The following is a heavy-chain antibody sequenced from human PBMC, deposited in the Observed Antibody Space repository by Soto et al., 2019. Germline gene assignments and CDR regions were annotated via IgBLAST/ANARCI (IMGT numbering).Heavy chain of an antibody. Sequence: TVSGGPIRSYYWSWIRQPPGKGLEWIGYIYYSGSTNYNPSLKSRVTISVDTSKNQFSLKLSSVTAADTAVYYCARGSIAVAAGAFFNWFDPWGQGTLVTVSS. D-gene: IGHD6-19*01. CDR1: GGPIRSYY. V-gene: IGHV4-59*01. CDR2: IYYSGST. J-gene: IGHJ5*02. CDR3: ARGSIAVAAGAFFNWFDP.